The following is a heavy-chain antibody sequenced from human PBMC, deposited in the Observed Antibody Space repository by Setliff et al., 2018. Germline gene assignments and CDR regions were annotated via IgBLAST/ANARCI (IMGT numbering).Heavy chain of an antibody. CDR1: GYTFTGYY. D-gene: IGHD3-22*01. CDR3: ARDRDSSGYPYYFDY. V-gene: IGHV1-2*04. Sequence: ASVKVSCKASGYTFTGYYMHWVRQAPGQGLEWMGWINPNGGGTNYAQKFQGWVTMTRDTSISTAYMELSRLRSDDTAVYYCARDRDSSGYPYYFDYWGQGTLVTVSS. CDR2: INPNGGGT. J-gene: IGHJ4*02.